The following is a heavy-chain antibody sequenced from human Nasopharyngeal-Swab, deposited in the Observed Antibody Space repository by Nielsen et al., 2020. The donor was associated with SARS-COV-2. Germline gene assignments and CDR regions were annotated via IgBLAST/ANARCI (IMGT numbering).Heavy chain of an antibody. CDR1: GYSFTSYW. Sequence: GESLKISCKGFGYSFTSYWIAWVRQMPGKGLEWMGIIFPGDSDTRYSPSFQGQVTISADKSISTAYLQWSSLKASDTAMYYCARHSSTFSNTWYDYWGQGTLLTVSS. J-gene: IGHJ4*02. V-gene: IGHV5-51*01. CDR3: ARHSSTFSNTWYDY. D-gene: IGHD6-13*01. CDR2: IFPGDSDT.